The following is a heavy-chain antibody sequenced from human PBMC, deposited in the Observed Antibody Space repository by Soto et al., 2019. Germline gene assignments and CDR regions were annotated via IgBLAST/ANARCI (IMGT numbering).Heavy chain of an antibody. CDR2: INPRGGIA. CDR1: GYTFTSYY. J-gene: IGHJ6*02. V-gene: IGHV1-46*01. D-gene: IGHD6-13*01. CDR3: ASSPAYGSSWYGIPPDLSHGMDV. Sequence: ASVKVSCKASGYTFTSYYIHWVRQAPGQGLEWMGIINPRGGIATYAQKFQGRLTMTGDTSTSTVYMELSSLTSEDTAMYHCASSPAYGSSWYGIPPDLSHGMDVWGQGTTVTVSS.